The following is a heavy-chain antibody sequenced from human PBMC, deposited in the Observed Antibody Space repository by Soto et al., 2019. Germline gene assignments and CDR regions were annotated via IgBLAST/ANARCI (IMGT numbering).Heavy chain of an antibody. D-gene: IGHD6-13*01. J-gene: IGHJ3*02. V-gene: IGHV3-33*01. CDR2: IWYDGSNK. CDR1: GFTFSSYG. CDR3: ARGTAAAGLDAFDI. Sequence: RLSCAASGFTFSSYGMHWVRQAPGKGLEWVAVIWYDGSNKYYADSVKGRFTISRDNSKNTLYLQMNSLRAEDTAVYYCARGTAAAGLDAFDIWGQGTMVTVSS.